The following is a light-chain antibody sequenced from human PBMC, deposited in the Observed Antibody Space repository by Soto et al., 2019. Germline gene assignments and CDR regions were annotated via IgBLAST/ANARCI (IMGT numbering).Light chain of an antibody. CDR3: QHYGSSPPTYT. CDR2: GAS. CDR1: QTVSTNH. V-gene: IGKV3-20*01. J-gene: IGKJ2*01. Sequence: ETVLTQSPGTLSSSPGERATLSCRASQTVSTNHLARYQQKPGQAPRLLIYGASRRATGIPDRFSGSGSGTDYTLTISRLEPEDFAVYYCQHYGSSPPTYTFGQGTKLEIK.